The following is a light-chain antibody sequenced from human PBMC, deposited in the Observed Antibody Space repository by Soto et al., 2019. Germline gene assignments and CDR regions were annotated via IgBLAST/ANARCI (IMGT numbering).Light chain of an antibody. V-gene: IGLV2-14*01. J-gene: IGLJ3*02. CDR2: EVS. CDR1: SSDVGGYNY. CDR3: GSYTSDNTVV. Sequence: QSALTQPASVSGSPGQSITISCTGSSSDVGGYNYVSWYQQHPGKVPKLMIFEVSNRPSGVSSRFSGSKSGSTASLTISGLQSEDEADYYCGSYTSDNTVVFGGGTKLPS.